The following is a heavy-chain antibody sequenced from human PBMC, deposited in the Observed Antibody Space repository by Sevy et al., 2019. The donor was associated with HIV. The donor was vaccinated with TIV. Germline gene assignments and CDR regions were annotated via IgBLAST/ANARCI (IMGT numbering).Heavy chain of an antibody. J-gene: IGHJ4*02. CDR2: IDHSGRS. D-gene: IGHD4-17*01. V-gene: IGHV4-34*01. CDR1: GESFSNYY. Sequence: SETLSLTCAVYGESFSNYYWSWIRLSPGKGLESIGEIDHSGRSDYNPSLKSRVTMSVDTSKNQFSLKLTSVTAADTAVYYCARGPKPLRSDYGDYRGVGYYFDSWGQGTLVTVSP. CDR3: ARGPKPLRSDYGDYRGVGYYFDS.